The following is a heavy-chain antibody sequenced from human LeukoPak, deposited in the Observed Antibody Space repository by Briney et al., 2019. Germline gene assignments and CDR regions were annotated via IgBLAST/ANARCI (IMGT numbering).Heavy chain of an antibody. Sequence: RPGGSLRLSCAASGFTFSHYGMNWVRQAPGKGLEWLSYISSSSGTIYYADSVKGRFTISGDNAKNSLHLQMNSLRAEDTAVYYCARALGYSYGYAVDYWGQGTRVTVSS. J-gene: IGHJ4*02. CDR1: GFTFSHYG. V-gene: IGHV3-48*01. CDR2: ISSSSGTI. D-gene: IGHD5-18*01. CDR3: ARALGYSYGYAVDY.